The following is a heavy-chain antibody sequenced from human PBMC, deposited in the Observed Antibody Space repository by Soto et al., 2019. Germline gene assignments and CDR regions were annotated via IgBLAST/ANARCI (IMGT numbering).Heavy chain of an antibody. Sequence: DVQLVESGGGLVQAGGSLRLSCAASGVTVSSTYMSWVRQAPGKGLEWVSVIYSGGTTNYADSVKGRFTISRDNSKNTLYLQMNSLRVEDTAVYYCARGHYESPPGYFDYWGQGILVAVSS. CDR3: ARGHYESPPGYFDY. D-gene: IGHD3-22*01. CDR1: GVTVSSTY. V-gene: IGHV3-66*01. CDR2: IYSGGTT. J-gene: IGHJ4*02.